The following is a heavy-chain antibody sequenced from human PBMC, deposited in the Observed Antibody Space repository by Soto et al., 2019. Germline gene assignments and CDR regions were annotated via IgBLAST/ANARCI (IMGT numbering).Heavy chain of an antibody. V-gene: IGHV3-7*01. D-gene: IGHD3-3*01. CDR3: ARPAVYYDFWSGSNYYFDY. CDR2: IKQDGSEK. Sequence: GGSLRLSCAASGFTFSSYWMSWVRQAPGKGLEWVANIKQDGSEKYYVDSVKGRFTISRDNAKNSLYLQMNSLRAEDTAVYYCARPAVYYDFWSGSNYYFDYWGQGTLVTVSS. J-gene: IGHJ4*02. CDR1: GFTFSSYW.